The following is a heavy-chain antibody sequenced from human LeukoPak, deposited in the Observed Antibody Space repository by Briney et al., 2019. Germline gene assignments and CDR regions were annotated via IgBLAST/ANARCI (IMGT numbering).Heavy chain of an antibody. CDR3: ARGDQAVAGYYFDY. J-gene: IGHJ4*02. D-gene: IGHD6-19*01. CDR1: GFTFVTYE. Sequence: GGSLRLSCVAPGFTFVTYEMNWVRQAPGKGLKWVSHISSSGETIYYADSVKGRFTISRDNAKNSLFLQMNSLRAEDTAVYYCARGDQAVAGYYFDYWGQGTLVTVSS. V-gene: IGHV3-48*03. CDR2: ISSSGETI.